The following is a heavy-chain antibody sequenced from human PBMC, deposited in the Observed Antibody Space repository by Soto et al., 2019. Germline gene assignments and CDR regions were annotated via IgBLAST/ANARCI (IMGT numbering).Heavy chain of an antibody. Sequence: EVQLLESGGGLVQPGGSLRLSCAASGFTFSTYAMNWVRQAPGNGLDWVSAISGSGGSIHYADSVKGRFTISRDNSKNTLYLQMKSQRDEDTAVYHCVKGYWKGDVWGQGTTVTVYS. CDR1: GFTFSTYA. CDR3: VKGYWKGDV. D-gene: IGHD1-1*01. V-gene: IGHV3-23*01. J-gene: IGHJ6*02. CDR2: ISGSGGSI.